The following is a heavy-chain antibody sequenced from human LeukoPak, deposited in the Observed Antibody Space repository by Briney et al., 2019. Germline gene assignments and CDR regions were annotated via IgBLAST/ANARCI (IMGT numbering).Heavy chain of an antibody. CDR3: ATSDDAAGTS. Sequence: GGSLRLSCAASGFTFSSYAMHWVRQAPGKGLEWVAVISYDGSNKYYADSVKGRFTISRDNAKNSLYLQMTSLRADDTAVYYCATSDDAAGTSWGQGTLVIVSS. J-gene: IGHJ5*02. CDR2: ISYDGSNK. V-gene: IGHV3-30-3*01. D-gene: IGHD6-25*01. CDR1: GFTFSSYA.